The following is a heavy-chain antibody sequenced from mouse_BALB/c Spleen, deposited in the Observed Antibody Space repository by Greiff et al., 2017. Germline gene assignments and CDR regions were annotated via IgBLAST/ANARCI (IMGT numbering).Heavy chain of an antibody. D-gene: IGHD1-1*01. J-gene: IGHJ2*01. Sequence: EVKLVESGGGLVKPGGSLKLSCAASGFTFSSYAMSWVRQTPEKRLEWVATISSGGSYTYYPDSVKGRFTITRDNAKNTLYLQMSSLRYEDTAMYYCAKLGYYGSSYGFDYWGQGTTLTVSS. CDR2: ISSGGSYT. CDR1: GFTFSSYA. V-gene: IGHV5-9-3*01. CDR3: AKLGYYGSSYGFDY.